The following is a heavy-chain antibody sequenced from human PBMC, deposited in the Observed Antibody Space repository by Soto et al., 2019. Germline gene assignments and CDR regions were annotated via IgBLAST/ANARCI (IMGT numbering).Heavy chain of an antibody. CDR1: GGYISSGGYY. J-gene: IGHJ4*02. Sequence: PSETLSLTCTVSGGYISSGGYYWSWIRQHPGKGLEWIGYIYYSGSTYYNPSLKSRVTISVDTSKNQFSLKLSSVTAADTAVYYCARVNFGELSAHFDYWGQGTLVTVSS. D-gene: IGHD3-10*01. CDR2: IYYSGST. V-gene: IGHV4-31*03. CDR3: ARVNFGELSAHFDY.